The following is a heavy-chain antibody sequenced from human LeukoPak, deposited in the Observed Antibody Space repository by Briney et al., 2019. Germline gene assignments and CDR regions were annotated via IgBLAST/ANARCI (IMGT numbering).Heavy chain of an antibody. D-gene: IGHD4-23*01. Sequence: MPSETLSLTCTVSGGSISSSSYYWSWIRQPPGKGLEWIGEINHSGSTNYNPSLKSRVTISVDTSKNQFSLKLSSVTAADTAVYYCARANYGGRFDYWGQGTLVTVSS. V-gene: IGHV4-39*07. CDR1: GGSISSSSYY. J-gene: IGHJ4*02. CDR3: ARANYGGRFDY. CDR2: INHSGST.